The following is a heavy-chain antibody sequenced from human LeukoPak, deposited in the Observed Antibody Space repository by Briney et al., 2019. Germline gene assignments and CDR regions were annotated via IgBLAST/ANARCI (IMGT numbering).Heavy chain of an antibody. J-gene: IGHJ4*02. D-gene: IGHD3-16*01. V-gene: IGHV1-2*02. Sequence: ASVKVSCKASGYTFTGYYMHWVRQAPGQGLEWMGWINPNSGGTNYAQKFQGRVTMTRDTSISTAYMGLSRLRSDDTAVYYCARVPFTWSTWYPFDYWGQGTLVTVSS. CDR2: INPNSGGT. CDR1: GYTFTGYY. CDR3: ARVPFTWSTWYPFDY.